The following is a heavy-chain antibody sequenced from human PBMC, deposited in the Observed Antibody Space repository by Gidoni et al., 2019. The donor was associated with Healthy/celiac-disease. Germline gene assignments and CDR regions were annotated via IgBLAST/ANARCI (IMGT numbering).Heavy chain of an antibody. V-gene: IGHV3-30*16. J-gene: IGHJ3*02. CDR2: ISYDGSNN. Sequence: QVQLVESGGGVVQPGRSLRLSCAAYGFTFSSYAMHWVRQAPGKGLEWVAVISYDGSNNYYADSVKGRFTISRDNSKNTLYLQMNSLRAEDTAVYYCARSSGSYMEDAFDIWGQGTMVTVSS. CDR3: ARSSGSYMEDAFDI. CDR1: GFTFSSYA. D-gene: IGHD1-26*01.